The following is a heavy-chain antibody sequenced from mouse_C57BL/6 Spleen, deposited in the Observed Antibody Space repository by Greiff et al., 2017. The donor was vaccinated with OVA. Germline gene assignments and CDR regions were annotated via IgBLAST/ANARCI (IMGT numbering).Heavy chain of an antibody. V-gene: IGHV1-80*01. D-gene: IGHD2-1*01. CDR2: IYPGDGDI. J-gene: IGHJ4*01. CDR3: ARSPLLLGMDY. Sequence: VKLMESGAELVKPGASVKISCKASGYAFSSYWMNWVKQRPGKGLEWIGQIYPGDGDINYNGKFKGKATLTADKSSSTAYMQLSSLTSEDSAVYFCARSPLLLGMDYWGQGTSVTVSS. CDR1: GYAFSSYW.